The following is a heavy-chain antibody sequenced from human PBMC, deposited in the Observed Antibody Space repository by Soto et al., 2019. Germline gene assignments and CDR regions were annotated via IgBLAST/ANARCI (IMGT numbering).Heavy chain of an antibody. CDR1: DYTFAAYW. J-gene: IGHJ3*02. CDR3: ARPDYTPGAWYHTYDI. CDR2: INPRDSEV. Sequence: GDSLKISCKGFDYTFAAYWIGWVRQMPGKGLEWMGVINPRDSEVKYSPPFEGQVTISADKSINTAFLQWRSLKASAPARDYCARPDYTPGAWYHTYDICGQGPMVTVSS. D-gene: IGHD6-19*01. V-gene: IGHV5-51*01.